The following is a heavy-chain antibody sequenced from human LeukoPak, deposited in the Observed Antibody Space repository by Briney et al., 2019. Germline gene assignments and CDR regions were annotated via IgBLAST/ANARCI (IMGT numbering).Heavy chain of an antibody. V-gene: IGHV1-2*02. D-gene: IGHD4-11*01. CDR1: GYTFTGYY. CDR3: ARVRAVRVSMLGFDI. CDR2: INPNSGGT. Sequence: GASVKVSCKASGYTFTGYYMHWVRQAPGQGLEWMGWINPNSGGTNYAQKFQGRVTMTRDTSISTAYMELSRLRSDDTAVYYCARVRAVRVSMLGFDIWGQGTMVTVSS. J-gene: IGHJ3*02.